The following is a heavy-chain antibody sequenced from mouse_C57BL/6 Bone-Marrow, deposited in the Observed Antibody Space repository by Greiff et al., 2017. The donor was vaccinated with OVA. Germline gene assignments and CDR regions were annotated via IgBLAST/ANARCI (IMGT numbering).Heavy chain of an antibody. J-gene: IGHJ1*03. CDR1: GYTFTSYG. D-gene: IGHD1-1*01. CDR3: ESMTYYYSSLHWWFDV. Sequence: QVQLQQSGAELARPGASVKLSCKASGYTFTSYGISWVKQRTGQGLEWIGEIYPRSGNTYYNEKFKGKATLTADKSSSTAYMELRSLTSEDSAVYFCESMTYYYSSLHWWFDVWGTGTTVTVSS. V-gene: IGHV1-81*01. CDR2: IYPRSGNT.